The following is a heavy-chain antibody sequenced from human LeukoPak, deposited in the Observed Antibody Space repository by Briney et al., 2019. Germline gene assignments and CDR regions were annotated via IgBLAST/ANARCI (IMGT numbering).Heavy chain of an antibody. V-gene: IGHV4-61*01. D-gene: IGHD4-17*01. CDR3: AREGLYGDYVWSLDY. CDR2: IYYSGST. CDR1: GGSVSSGSYY. J-gene: IGHJ4*02. Sequence: SETLSLTCTVSGGSVSSGSYYWSWIRQPPGKGLEWIGYIYYSGSTNYNPSLKSRVTISIDTSKNQFSLKLSSVTAADTAVYYCAREGLYGDYVWSLDYWGQGTLVTVSS.